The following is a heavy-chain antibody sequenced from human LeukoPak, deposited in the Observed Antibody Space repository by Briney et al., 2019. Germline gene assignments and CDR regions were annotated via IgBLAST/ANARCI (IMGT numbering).Heavy chain of an antibody. V-gene: IGHV4-39*01. CDR1: GGSISSSSYY. J-gene: IGHJ5*02. D-gene: IGHD4-17*01. CDR2: IYYSGST. CDR3: ASGTHYGDYPQP. Sequence: KSSETLSLTCTVSGGSISSSSYYWGWIRQPPGKGLEWIGSIYYSGSTYYNSSLKSRVTISVDTSKNQFSLKLSSVTAADTAVYYCASGTHYGDYPQPWGQGTLVTVSS.